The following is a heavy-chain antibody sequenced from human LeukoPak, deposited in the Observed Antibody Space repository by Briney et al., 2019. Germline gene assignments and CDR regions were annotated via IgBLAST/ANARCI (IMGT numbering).Heavy chain of an antibody. V-gene: IGHV1-69*01. D-gene: IGHD3-9*01. J-gene: IGHJ6*02. Sequence: GTSVKVSCKASGGTFSSYAISWVRQAPGQGLEWMGGIIPIFGAANYAQKFQGRVTITADESTSTAYMELSSLRSEDTAVYYCARRGYDILTGYWFHYYGMDVWGQGTTVTVSS. CDR3: ARRGYDILTGYWFHYYGMDV. CDR1: GGTFSSYA. CDR2: IIPIFGAA.